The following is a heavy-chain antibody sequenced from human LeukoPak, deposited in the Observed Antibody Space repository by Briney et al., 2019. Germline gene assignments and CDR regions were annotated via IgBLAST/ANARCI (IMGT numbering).Heavy chain of an antibody. CDR3: AASGSDILTGYRCYYYGMDV. J-gene: IGHJ6*02. Sequence: SVKISCKASGFTFTSSAMQWVRQARGQRLEWIGWIVVGSGNTNYAQKFQERVTITRDMSTSTAYMELSSLRSEDTAVYYCAASGSDILTGYRCYYYGMDVWGQGTTVTVSS. V-gene: IGHV1-58*02. CDR1: GFTFTSSA. D-gene: IGHD3-9*01. CDR2: IVVGSGNT.